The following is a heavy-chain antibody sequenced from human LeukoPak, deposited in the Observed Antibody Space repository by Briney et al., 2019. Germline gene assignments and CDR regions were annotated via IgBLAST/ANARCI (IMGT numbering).Heavy chain of an antibody. CDR2: INTDGSST. Sequence: PGGSLRLSCAASGFTFSSYWMHWVRQAPGKGLVWVSRINTDGSSTSYADSAKGRFTISRDNAKNTLYLQMNSLRAEDTAVYYCARDGTRNYYYYMDVWGKGTTVTVSS. CDR3: ARDGTRNYYYYMDV. D-gene: IGHD1-26*01. V-gene: IGHV3-74*01. CDR1: GFTFSSYW. J-gene: IGHJ6*03.